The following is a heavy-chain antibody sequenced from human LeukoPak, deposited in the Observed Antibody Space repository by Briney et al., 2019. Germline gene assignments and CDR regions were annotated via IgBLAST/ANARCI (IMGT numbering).Heavy chain of an antibody. Sequence: PSETLSLTCTVSGGSIRSSSYFWGWIRQPPGKGLEWIGSIYYSGSTYYNPSLKSRVTISVDTSKNQFSLKLSSVTAADTAVYYCASNTRRRGYSGYDTFQNDYWGQGTLVTVSS. V-gene: IGHV4-39*07. CDR1: GGSIRSSSYF. CDR2: IYYSGST. CDR3: ASNTRRRGYSGYDTFQNDY. J-gene: IGHJ4*02. D-gene: IGHD5-12*01.